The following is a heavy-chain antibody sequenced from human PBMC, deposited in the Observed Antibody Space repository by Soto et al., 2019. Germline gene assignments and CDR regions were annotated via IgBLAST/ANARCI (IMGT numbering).Heavy chain of an antibody. CDR1: GFTFSPYT. J-gene: IGHJ4*02. V-gene: IGHV3-30-3*01. CDR2: ISYDGSDK. Sequence: QVQLVESGGGVVQPGRSLRLSCAASGFTFSPYTMHWVRQTPGKGLEWVAVISYDGSDKNYADSVRGRFTISRDNSKNTLFLQMNSLRAEDTALYYCARGTFDPNGSSDYWGQGTLVTVSP. CDR3: ARGTFDPNGSSDY. D-gene: IGHD6-6*01.